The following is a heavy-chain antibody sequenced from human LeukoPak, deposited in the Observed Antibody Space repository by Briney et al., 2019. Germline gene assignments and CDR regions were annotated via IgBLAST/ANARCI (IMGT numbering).Heavy chain of an antibody. D-gene: IGHD5-18*01. CDR1: GYTFTSYG. Sequence: ASVKVSCKASGYTFTSYGISWVRQAPGQGLEWMGWINPNSGGTNYAQKFQGRVTMTRDTSISTAYMELSRLRSDDTAVYYCARAFTRGYSYGYWFDPWGQGTLVTVSS. CDR3: ARAFTRGYSYGYWFDP. CDR2: INPNSGGT. V-gene: IGHV1-2*02. J-gene: IGHJ5*02.